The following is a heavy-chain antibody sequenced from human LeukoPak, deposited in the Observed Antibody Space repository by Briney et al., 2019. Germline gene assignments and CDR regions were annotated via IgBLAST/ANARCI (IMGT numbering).Heavy chain of an antibody. CDR3: AKDGDTNYAFDI. D-gene: IGHD2-8*01. CDR2: IWYDGSNK. CDR1: GFTFSSYG. Sequence: PGGSLRLSCAASGFTFSSYGMHWVRQAPGKGLEWVAVIWYDGSNKYYADSVKGRFTISRDNSKNTLYLQMNSLRAEDTAVYYCAKDGDTNYAFDIWGQGTMVTVSS. J-gene: IGHJ3*02. V-gene: IGHV3-33*06.